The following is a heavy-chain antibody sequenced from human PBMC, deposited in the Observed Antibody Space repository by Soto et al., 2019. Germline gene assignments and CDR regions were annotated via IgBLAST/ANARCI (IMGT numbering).Heavy chain of an antibody. D-gene: IGHD3-16*01. CDR2: INAGNGNT. CDR1: GYTFTSYA. J-gene: IGHJ4*02. CDR3: ANALGLYYFVY. V-gene: IGHV1-3*01. Sequence: QVQLVQSGAEVKKPGASVKVSCKASGYTFTSYAMHWVRQAPGQRLEWMGWINAGNGNTKDSQKFQGRVTITRDTSASTAYMELSSLRSEDTAVYYCANALGLYYFVYWGQGTLFTVSS.